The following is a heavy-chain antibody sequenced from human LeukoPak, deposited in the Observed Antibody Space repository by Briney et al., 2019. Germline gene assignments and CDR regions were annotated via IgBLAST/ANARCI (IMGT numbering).Heavy chain of an antibody. D-gene: IGHD3-10*01. CDR2: ICYGGNT. J-gene: IGHJ4*02. Sequence: SETLSLTCTVSGGSISNYYWSWIRQSPGKGLEWIANICYGGNTNYNPSLKSRVTMSVDTSKNQFSLKLSSVTAADTAVYYCARGVGSGSYYLFDYWGQGTLVTVSS. CDR3: ARGVGSGSYYLFDY. V-gene: IGHV4-59*12. CDR1: GGSISNYY.